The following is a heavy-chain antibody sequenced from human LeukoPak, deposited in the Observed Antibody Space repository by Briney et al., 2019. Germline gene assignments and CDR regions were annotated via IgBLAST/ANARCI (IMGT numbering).Heavy chain of an antibody. D-gene: IGHD6-19*01. V-gene: IGHV3-23*01. Sequence: GGSLRLSCAASGFTLSSYAMSWVRQGPGKGLEWVSAISVSGNTYHADSVKGRFTISRDSYKNTLYLQMNSLRAEDAAVYYCAKGGYSSGWVLEPLYYYYMDVWGKGTTVTVSS. CDR3: AKGGYSSGWVLEPLYYYYMDV. J-gene: IGHJ6*03. CDR1: GFTLSSYA. CDR2: ISVSGNT.